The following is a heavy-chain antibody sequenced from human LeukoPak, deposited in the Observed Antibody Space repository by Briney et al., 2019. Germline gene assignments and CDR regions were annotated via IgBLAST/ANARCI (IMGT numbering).Heavy chain of an antibody. D-gene: IGHD3-3*01. J-gene: IGHJ6*03. CDR2: IYHSGST. Sequence: SETLSLTCAVYGGSFSGYYWSWIRQPSGKGLEWIGEIYHSGSTNYNPSLKSRVTISVDKSKNQFSLKLSSVTAADTAVYYCARGRSTDFWSGYYFRYYYYMDVWGKGTTVTVSS. V-gene: IGHV4-34*01. CDR3: ARGRSTDFWSGYYFRYYYYMDV. CDR1: GGSFSGYY.